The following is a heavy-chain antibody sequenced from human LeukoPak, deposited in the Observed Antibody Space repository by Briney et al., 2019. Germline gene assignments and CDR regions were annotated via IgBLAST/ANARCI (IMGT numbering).Heavy chain of an antibody. V-gene: IGHV4-59*08. Sequence: SETLSLTCTVSGGSISSYYWSWIRQPPGKGLEWIGYIYYSGSTNYNSSLKSRVTISVDTSKNQFSLKLSSVTAADTAVYYCARLGRYCSGGSCYWWFDPWGQGTLVTVSS. CDR3: ARLGRYCSGGSCYWWFDP. J-gene: IGHJ5*02. CDR2: IYYSGST. CDR1: GGSISSYY. D-gene: IGHD2-15*01.